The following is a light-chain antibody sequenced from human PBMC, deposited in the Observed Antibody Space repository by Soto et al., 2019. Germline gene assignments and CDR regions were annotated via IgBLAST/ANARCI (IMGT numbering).Light chain of an antibody. J-gene: IGKJ5*01. CDR1: QGIGNY. CDR2: DAS. CDR3: QQYNTFPIT. V-gene: IGKV1-16*02. Sequence: DIQMTQSPSSLSASVGDRVTITCRASQGIGNYLAWFQQKPGKAPKSLIYDASSLRSGVPSKFSGSGFGTDFTLTISSLQPEDFATYYCQQYNTFPITFGQGTLLEIK.